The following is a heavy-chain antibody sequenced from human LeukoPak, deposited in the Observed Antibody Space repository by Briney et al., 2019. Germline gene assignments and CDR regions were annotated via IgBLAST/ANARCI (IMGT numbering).Heavy chain of an antibody. CDR2: IYTSGST. V-gene: IGHV4-4*07. D-gene: IGHD1-7*01. CDR3: AREARDNWNYVTYFDY. Sequence: SETLSLTCTVSGGSISSYYWSWIRQPAGKGLEWIGRIYTSGSTNYKPSLKSRVTMSVDTSKNQFSLKLSSVTAADTAVYYCAREARDNWNYVTYFDYWGQGTLVTVSS. CDR1: GGSISSYY. J-gene: IGHJ4*02.